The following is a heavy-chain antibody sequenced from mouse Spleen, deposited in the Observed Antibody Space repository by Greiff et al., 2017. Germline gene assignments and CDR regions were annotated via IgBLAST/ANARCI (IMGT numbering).Heavy chain of an antibody. J-gene: IGHJ2*01. Sequence: ESGPGLVKPSQSLSLTCSVTGYSITSGYYWNWIRQFPGNKLEWMGYISYDGSNNYNPSLKNRISITRDTSKNQFFLKLNSVTTEDTATYYCARGVGDDYFDYWGQGTTLTVSS. CDR1: GYSITSGYY. CDR2: ISYDGSN. D-gene: IGHD2-13*01. V-gene: IGHV3-6*01. CDR3: ARGVGDDYFDY.